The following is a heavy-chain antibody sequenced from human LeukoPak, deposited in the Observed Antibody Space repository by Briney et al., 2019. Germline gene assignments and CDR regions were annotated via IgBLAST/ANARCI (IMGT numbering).Heavy chain of an antibody. Sequence: PSETLSLTCTVSGGSISSGSYYWSWIRQPAGKGLEWIGRIYTSGSTNYNPSLKSRVTISVDTSKNQFSLKLSSVTAADTAVYYCARLRRASWGHYDFWSGYNWFDPWGQGTLVTVSS. V-gene: IGHV4-61*02. CDR3: ARLRRASWGHYDFWSGYNWFDP. J-gene: IGHJ5*02. D-gene: IGHD3-3*01. CDR2: IYTSGST. CDR1: GGSISSGSYY.